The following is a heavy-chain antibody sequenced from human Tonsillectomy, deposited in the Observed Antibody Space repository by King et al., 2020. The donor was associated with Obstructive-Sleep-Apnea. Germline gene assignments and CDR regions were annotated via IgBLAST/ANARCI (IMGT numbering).Heavy chain of an antibody. CDR1: GFTFSLFP. D-gene: IGHD4-23*01. J-gene: IGHJ4*02. CDR2: ISYDGNNK. V-gene: IGHV3-30*04. Sequence: VQLVEAGGGVVQPGRSLRLSCAASGFTFSLFPMHWVRQAPGKGLDWGTVISYDGNNKYYADSVKGRFTISRDNSQNTLYLQMNSLRAEDTAVYYCAGDGFVSTVVTPGYFDFWGQGTLVTVSS. CDR3: AGDGFVSTVVTPGYFDF.